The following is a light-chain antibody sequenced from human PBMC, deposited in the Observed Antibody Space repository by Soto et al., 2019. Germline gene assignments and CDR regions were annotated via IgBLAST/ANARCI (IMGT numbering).Light chain of an antibody. CDR2: GAS. CDR1: QSVSSSF. CDR3: QQYSGSPWT. J-gene: IGKJ1*01. V-gene: IGKV3-20*01. Sequence: VFTQSPGTLSFSPGESATLSCRASQSVSSSFLAWYQQKPGQAPRLLIYGASSRATGIPDRFSGSGSGTDFTLTISRLEPEDFAVYYCQQYSGSPWTLGQGTNVDIK.